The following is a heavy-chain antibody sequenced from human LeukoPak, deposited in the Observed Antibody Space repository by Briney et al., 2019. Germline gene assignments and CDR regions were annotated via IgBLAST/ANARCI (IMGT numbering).Heavy chain of an antibody. J-gene: IGHJ4*02. CDR1: GGSISSYY. Sequence: SETLSLTCTVSGGSISSYYWSWLRQPAGKGLEWIGRIYTSGSTNYNPSLKSRVTMSVDTSKNQFSLKLSSVTATDTAVYYCARHPFFNPFDYWGLGTLVTVSA. CDR3: ARHPFFNPFDY. D-gene: IGHD3-3*01. V-gene: IGHV4-4*07. CDR2: IYTSGST.